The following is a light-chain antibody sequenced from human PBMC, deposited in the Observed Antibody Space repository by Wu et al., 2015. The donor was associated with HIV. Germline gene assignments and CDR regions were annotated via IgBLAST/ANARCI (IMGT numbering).Light chain of an antibody. CDR2: ASS. CDR1: QSINNN. Sequence: DIQMTQSPSSVSASVGDRVTITCRASQSINNNLNWYQQRPGKAPNLLIYASSTLQSGVPFRFSGSGSGTDFTLTINSLQPEDFATYYCQQSYNLPSFGPG. V-gene: IGKV1-39*01. J-gene: IGKJ3*01. CDR3: QQSYNLPS.